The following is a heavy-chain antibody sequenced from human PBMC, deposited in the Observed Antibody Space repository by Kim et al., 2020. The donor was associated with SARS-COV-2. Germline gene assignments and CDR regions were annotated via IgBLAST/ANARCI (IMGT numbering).Heavy chain of an antibody. CDR2: ISYDGGDK. Sequence: GGSLRLSCAASGFTFSRYGMHWVRQAPGKGLELVTFISYDGGDKYYEDSAKGRFTISRDNSKSTLYLQMNSLRLEDTAVYYCAKVGGSYYGPLEYWGQGT. V-gene: IGHV3-30*18. CDR3: AKVGGSYYGPLEY. J-gene: IGHJ4*03. D-gene: IGHD1-26*01. CDR1: GFTFSRYG.